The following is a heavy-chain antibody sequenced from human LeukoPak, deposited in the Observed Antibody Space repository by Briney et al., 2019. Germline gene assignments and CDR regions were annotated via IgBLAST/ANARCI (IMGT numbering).Heavy chain of an antibody. J-gene: IGHJ5*02. V-gene: IGHV4-4*07. CDR3: ARLRIGSGSYWFDP. CDR1: GGSISNYY. Sequence: PSETLSLTCIVSGGSISNYYWSWIRQPAGKGLEWIGRIYTSGSTNYNPSLKSRVTMSLDTSKNQFSLKLSSVTAADTAVYYCARLRIGSGSYWFDPWGQGTLVTVSS. D-gene: IGHD3-10*01. CDR2: IYTSGST.